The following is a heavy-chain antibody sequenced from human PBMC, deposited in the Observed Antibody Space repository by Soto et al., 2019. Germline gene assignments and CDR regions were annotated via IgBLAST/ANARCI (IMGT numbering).Heavy chain of an antibody. D-gene: IGHD3-9*01. CDR1: GFTFSSYA. J-gene: IGHJ4*02. V-gene: IGHV3-30-3*01. Sequence: GGSLRLSCAASGFTFSSYAMHWVRQAPGKGLEWVAVISYDGSNKYYADSVKGRFTISRDNSKNTLYLQMNSLRAEDTAVYYCARDTQTYYDILTGYSMAYWGQGTLVTVSS. CDR3: ARDTQTYYDILTGYSMAY. CDR2: ISYDGSNK.